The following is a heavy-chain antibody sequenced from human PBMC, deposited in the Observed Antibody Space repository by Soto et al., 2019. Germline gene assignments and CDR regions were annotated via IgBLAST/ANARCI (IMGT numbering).Heavy chain of an antibody. V-gene: IGHV4-34*01. CDR3: ARGGGVRLSKFYYYYYGMDV. CDR2: INHSGST. J-gene: IGHJ6*02. Sequence: SETLSLTGSVYGVSFSGYYWSWIRQPPGKWLEWIGEINHSGSTNYNPSLKRRFTISVDTSNNQLSLKLSSVTAADTAVYYCARGGGVRLSKFYYYYYGMDVWGQGTTVPVSS. CDR1: GVSFSGYY. D-gene: IGHD3-16*02.